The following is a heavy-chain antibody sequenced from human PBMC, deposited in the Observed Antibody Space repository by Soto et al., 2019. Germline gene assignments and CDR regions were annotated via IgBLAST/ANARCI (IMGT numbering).Heavy chain of an antibody. V-gene: IGHV3-15*05. CDR1: GFSFSNGW. CDR3: NADEWE. CDR2: IKSKTDGGTT. D-gene: IGHD1-26*01. J-gene: IGHJ4*02. Sequence: ELQLVESGGGLVKPGGSLRLSCAASGFSFSNGWMSWVRQAPGKGLEWVGRIKSKTDGGTTDYAAPVKGRFTISRDDSKHTLYLQMNSLKIEDTAVYYCNADEWEWGQGTLVTVSS.